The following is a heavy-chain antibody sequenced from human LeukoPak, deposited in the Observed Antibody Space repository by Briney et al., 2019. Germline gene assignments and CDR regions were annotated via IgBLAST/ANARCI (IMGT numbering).Heavy chain of an antibody. CDR3: ARDLRREYYYDSSGYYFHY. J-gene: IGHJ4*02. D-gene: IGHD3-22*01. V-gene: IGHV1-18*01. CDR1: GYTFTSYG. CDR2: ISAYNGNT. Sequence: ASVKVSCKASGYTFTSYGISWVRQAPGQGLEWMGWISAYNGNTNYAQKLQGRVTMTTDTSTSTAYMELRSLRSDDTAVYYCARDLRREYYYDSSGYYFHYWGQGTLVTVPS.